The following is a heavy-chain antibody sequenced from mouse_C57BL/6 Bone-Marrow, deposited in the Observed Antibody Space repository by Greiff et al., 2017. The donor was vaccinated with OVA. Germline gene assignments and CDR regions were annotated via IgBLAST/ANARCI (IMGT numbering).Heavy chain of an antibody. J-gene: IGHJ4*01. CDR2: IDPENGDT. V-gene: IGHV14-4*01. CDR1: GFTIKDDY. D-gene: IGHD3-1*01. CDR3: TTDLGSAMDD. Sequence: VKLQQSGAELVRPGASVKLSCTASGFTIKDDYMHWVMQRPEQGLEWIGWIDPENGDTAYASKFQGKATITADTSSNTAYLQLSSLTSEDTAVYYCTTDLGSAMDDWGQGTSVTVSS.